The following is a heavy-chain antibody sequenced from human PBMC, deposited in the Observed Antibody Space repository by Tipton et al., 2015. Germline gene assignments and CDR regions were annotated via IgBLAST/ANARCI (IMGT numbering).Heavy chain of an antibody. D-gene: IGHD3-10*01. CDR3: AKSGTPDRRITMVRGASSAWFDP. J-gene: IGHJ5*02. CDR1: GMILSSYD. CDR2: LGVTGDT. V-gene: IGHV3-13*01. Sequence: SLRLSCAVSGMILSSYDMHWVRQGTGKDLEWVSTLGVTGDTHYSDSVKGRFTISRENAKNPLYLQMNSLRAEDTAVYYCAKSGTPDRRITMVRGASSAWFDPWGQGTLVTVSS.